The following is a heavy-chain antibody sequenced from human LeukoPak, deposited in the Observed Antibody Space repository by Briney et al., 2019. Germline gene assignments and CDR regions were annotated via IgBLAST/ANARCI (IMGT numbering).Heavy chain of an antibody. D-gene: IGHD1-26*01. Sequence: PSETLSLTCTVSGGSISSYYWSWLRQPPGKGLEWIGYIYYSGSTNYNPSLKSRVTISVDTSKNQFSLKLSSVTAADTAVYYCARSSVVGASNDYWGQGTLATVSS. J-gene: IGHJ4*02. CDR3: ARSSVVGASNDY. V-gene: IGHV4-59*01. CDR1: GGSISSYY. CDR2: IYYSGST.